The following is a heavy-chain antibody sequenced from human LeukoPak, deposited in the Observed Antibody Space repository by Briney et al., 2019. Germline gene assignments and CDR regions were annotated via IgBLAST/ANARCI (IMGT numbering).Heavy chain of an antibody. CDR3: ARGRPHGNDY. D-gene: IGHD4-23*01. J-gene: IGHJ4*02. CDR1: GFTFSSYW. Sequence: GGSLRLSCAASGFTFSSYWMNWVRQAPGKGLVWVSRIASDGSSTTYADSVKGRFSVSRDNAKNTLYLQMNSLRVEDTAVYYCARGRPHGNDYWGQGTLVTVSS. CDR2: IASDGSST. V-gene: IGHV3-74*01.